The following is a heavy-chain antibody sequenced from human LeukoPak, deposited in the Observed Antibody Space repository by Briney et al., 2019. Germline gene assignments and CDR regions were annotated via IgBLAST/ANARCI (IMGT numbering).Heavy chain of an antibody. J-gene: IGHJ6*03. CDR2: IYTSGST. CDR3: ARTMEGYCSGGSCYQYSYYMDV. CDR1: GGSISSGSYY. D-gene: IGHD2-15*01. V-gene: IGHV4-61*02. Sequence: KPSETLPLTCTVSGGSISSGSYYWSWIRQPAGKGLEWIGRIYTSGSTNYNPSLKSRVTISVDTSKNQFSLKLTSVTAADTAVYYCARTMEGYCSGGSCYQYSYYMDVWGKGTTVTVSS.